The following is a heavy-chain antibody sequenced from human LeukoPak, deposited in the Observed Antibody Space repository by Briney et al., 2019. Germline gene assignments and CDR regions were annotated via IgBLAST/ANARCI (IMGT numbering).Heavy chain of an antibody. J-gene: IGHJ4*02. CDR3: ARQTGSGLFILP. CDR1: GDSITGY. Sequence: PSETLSLTCSVSGDSITGYWGWIRQPPGKGLEWIGSIYYSGNTYYNASLKSRVTISIDTSKNQFSLKLTSVTAADTAVYYCARQTGSGLFILPGGQGTLVTVSS. V-gene: IGHV4-39*01. CDR2: IYYSGNT. D-gene: IGHD3/OR15-3a*01.